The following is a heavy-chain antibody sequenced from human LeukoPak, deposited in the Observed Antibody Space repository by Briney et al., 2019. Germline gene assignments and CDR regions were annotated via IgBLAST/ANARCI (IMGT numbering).Heavy chain of an antibody. CDR3: ARSSIVVVVAATQRPMDV. CDR1: GFTFSSYG. D-gene: IGHD2-15*01. V-gene: IGHV3-21*01. CDR2: ISSSSSYI. Sequence: GGSLRLSCAASGFTFSSYGMHWVRQAPGKGLGWVSSISSSSSYIYYADSVKGRFTISRDNAKNSLYLQMNSLRAEDTAVYYCARSSIVVVVAATQRPMDVWGQGTTVTVSS. J-gene: IGHJ6*02.